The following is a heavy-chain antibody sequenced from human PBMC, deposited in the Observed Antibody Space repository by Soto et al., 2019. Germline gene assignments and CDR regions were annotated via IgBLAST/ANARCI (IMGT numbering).Heavy chain of an antibody. CDR2: SSGSGGST. CDR1: GFTPSSYS. J-gene: IGHJ4*02. V-gene: IGHV3-23*01. Sequence: HEGSQRLGCQASGFTPSSYSVNSVRQTPGKGLEWVSASSGSGGSTYYADSVKGRFTISRDNSKNTLYLQMNSLRAEDTAVYYCAKGVTTVTNTSNFDYWCQ. CDR3: AKGVTTVTNTSNFDY. D-gene: IGHD4-4*01.